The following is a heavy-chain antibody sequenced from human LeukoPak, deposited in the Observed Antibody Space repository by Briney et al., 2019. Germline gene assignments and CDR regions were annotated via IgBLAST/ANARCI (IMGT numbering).Heavy chain of an antibody. J-gene: IGHJ4*02. CDR3: AKKVGAWYTYSIFDY. V-gene: IGHV3-33*06. D-gene: IGHD1-26*01. CDR2: IWYDGSNK. Sequence: QTGGSLRLSCAASGFTFSSYGMHWVRQAPGKGLEWVAVIWYDGSNKYYADSVKGRFTISRDNSKNTLYLQMNSLRAEDTAVYYCAKKVGAWYTYSIFDYWGQGTLVTVSS. CDR1: GFTFSSYG.